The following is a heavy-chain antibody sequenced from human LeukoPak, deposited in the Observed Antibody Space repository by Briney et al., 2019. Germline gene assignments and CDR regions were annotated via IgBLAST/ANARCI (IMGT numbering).Heavy chain of an antibody. CDR2: ISSSGGTT. J-gene: IGHJ4*02. V-gene: IGHV3-23*01. Sequence: GGSLRLSCAASGFTLSSHALNGVRQAPGKGLEGVSVISSSGGTTYYSDSVKGRFIISRDNSKNTLYLQMNSLRAEGTAVYYCAKAGIAVPATPEYCGQGTQVTVSS. CDR1: GFTLSSHA. D-gene: IGHD6-19*01. CDR3: AKAGIAVPATPEY.